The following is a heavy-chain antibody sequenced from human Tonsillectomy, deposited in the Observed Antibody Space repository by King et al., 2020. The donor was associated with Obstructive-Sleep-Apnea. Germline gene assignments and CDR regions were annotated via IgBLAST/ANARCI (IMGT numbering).Heavy chain of an antibody. CDR3: AKGLTTVVTPAGFDY. Sequence: VQLVESGGVVVQPGGSLRLSCAASGFTFDDYTMHWVRQAPGKGLEWVSLISWDGGSTYYADSVKGRFTISRDNSKNSLYLQMNSLRTEDTALYYCAKGLTTVVTPAGFDYWGQGTLVTVSS. CDR1: GFTFDDYT. CDR2: ISWDGGST. J-gene: IGHJ4*02. D-gene: IGHD4-23*01. V-gene: IGHV3-43*01.